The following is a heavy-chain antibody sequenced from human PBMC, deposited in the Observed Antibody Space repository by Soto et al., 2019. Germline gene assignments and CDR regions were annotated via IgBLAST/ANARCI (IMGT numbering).Heavy chain of an antibody. J-gene: IGHJ4*02. CDR2: IFHTGST. CDR1: GGSISSFY. V-gene: IGHV4-59*01. D-gene: IGHD1-1*01. CDR3: SRLDDYYFDY. Sequence: SETLSLTCTVSGGSISSFYWSWIRQPPGKGLEWIGYIFHTGSTNFNPSLKSRVAISVDTSKNQFSLKLRSVTAADTAVYYCSRLDDYYFDYWGQGALVTVSS.